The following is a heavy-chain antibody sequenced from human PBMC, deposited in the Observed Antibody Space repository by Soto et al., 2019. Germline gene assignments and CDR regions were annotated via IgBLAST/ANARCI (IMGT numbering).Heavy chain of an antibody. D-gene: IGHD2-21*02. CDR3: TRLVTAYCGGDCSGY. V-gene: IGHV3-73*02. J-gene: IGHJ4*02. Sequence: EVQLVESGGGLVQPGGSLKLSCAASGFTFSGSAMHWVRQASGKGLEWVGRIRSKANSYAPAYAASVKGRFTISRDDSKNTAYLQMNSLKTEDTAVYYCTRLVTAYCGGDCSGYWGQGTLVTVSS. CDR2: IRSKANSYAP. CDR1: GFTFSGSA.